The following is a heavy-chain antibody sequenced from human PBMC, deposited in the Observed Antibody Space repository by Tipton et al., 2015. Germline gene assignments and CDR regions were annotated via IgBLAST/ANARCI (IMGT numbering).Heavy chain of an antibody. J-gene: IGHJ1*01. CDR1: GGSIRRSSYY. Sequence: TLSLTCTVSGGSIRRSSYYRGWIRQPPGKGLEWIASIYYSGNTYYNPSLKSRVTISVDTSKNQFSLKLSSVTAAETAVYYCARLEMAHLGGHWGQGTLVTVSS. V-gene: IGHV4-39*01. CDR3: ARLEMAHLGGH. D-gene: IGHD5-24*01. CDR2: IYYSGNT.